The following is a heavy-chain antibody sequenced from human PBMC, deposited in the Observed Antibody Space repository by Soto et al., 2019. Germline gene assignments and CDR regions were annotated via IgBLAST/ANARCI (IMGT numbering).Heavy chain of an antibody. Sequence: PGGSLRLSCAASGFTFSTYTMNWVRQAPGKGLEWVSSISSSSSYRYYTDSVKGRFTISRYNAKNSLYLQMNSLRAEDTAVYYCARVVVYYDPYYYYGMDVRGQGTTVTVSS. J-gene: IGHJ6*02. CDR3: ARVVVYYDPYYYYGMDV. V-gene: IGHV3-21*01. CDR1: GFTFSTYT. CDR2: ISSSSSYR. D-gene: IGHD3-22*01.